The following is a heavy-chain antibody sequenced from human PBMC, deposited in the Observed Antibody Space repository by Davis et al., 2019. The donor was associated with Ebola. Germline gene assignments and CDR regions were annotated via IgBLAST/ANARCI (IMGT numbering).Heavy chain of an antibody. CDR2: INAGNGNT. D-gene: IGHD3-9*01. V-gene: IGHV1-3*01. J-gene: IGHJ6*02. Sequence: ASVKVSCKASGYTFTSYAMHWVRQAPGQRLEWMGWINAGNGNTKYSQKFQGRVTITRDTSASTAYMELSSLRSDDTAVYYCARDLSDIFFYGMDVWGQGTTVTVSS. CDR1: GYTFTSYA. CDR3: ARDLSDIFFYGMDV.